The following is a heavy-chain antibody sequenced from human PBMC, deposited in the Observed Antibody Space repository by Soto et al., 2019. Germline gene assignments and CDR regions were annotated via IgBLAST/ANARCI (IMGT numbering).Heavy chain of an antibody. Sequence: QVQLVQSGAEVKKPGASVKVSCKASGYTFTSYDINWVRQATGQGLEWMGWMNPNRGNTGYAQKFQGRVTMTRKTSISAAYMALSSLRSEDTAVYYCARRASGSYQSPTPDYWGQGTLVTVSS. CDR1: GYTFTSYD. CDR2: MNPNRGNT. D-gene: IGHD3-10*01. V-gene: IGHV1-8*01. CDR3: ARRASGSYQSPTPDY. J-gene: IGHJ4*02.